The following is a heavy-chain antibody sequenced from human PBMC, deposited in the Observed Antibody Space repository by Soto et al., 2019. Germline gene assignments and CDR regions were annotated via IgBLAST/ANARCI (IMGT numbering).Heavy chain of an antibody. J-gene: IGHJ6*03. CDR3: ARAAGVSIGYYYYYYMDV. D-gene: IGHD3-16*01. CDR2: ISSSSSYI. CDR1: GFTFSSYS. Sequence: PGGSLRLSCAASGFTFSSYSMNWVRQAPGKGLEWVSSISSSSSYIYYADSVKGRFTISRDNAKNSLYLQMNSLRAEDTAVYYCARAAGVSIGYYYYYYMDVWGKGTTVTVSS. V-gene: IGHV3-21*01.